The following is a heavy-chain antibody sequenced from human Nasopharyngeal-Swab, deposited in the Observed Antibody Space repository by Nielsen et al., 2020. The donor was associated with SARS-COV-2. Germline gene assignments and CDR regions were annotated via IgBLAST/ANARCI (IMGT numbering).Heavy chain of an antibody. J-gene: IGHJ6*02. Sequence: ASVMKVSCKASGYTFTTYYMHWVRQAPGQGLEWTGIINPSGGSTSYAQKFQGRVTMTRDTSTSTVYMELSSLRSEDTAVYYCARDLTNSVTTFDYYYGMDVWGQGTTVTVSS. CDR2: INPSGGST. V-gene: IGHV1-46*01. CDR1: GYTFTTYY. D-gene: IGHD4-17*01. CDR3: ARDLTNSVTTFDYYYGMDV.